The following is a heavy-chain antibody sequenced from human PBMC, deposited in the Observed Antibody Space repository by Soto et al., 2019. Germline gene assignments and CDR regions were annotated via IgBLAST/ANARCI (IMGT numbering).Heavy chain of an antibody. CDR2: MNPGSGKT. D-gene: IGHD6-13*01. CDR1: GYTFINFD. CDR3: ARMASAGTLNWFDP. J-gene: IGHJ5*02. V-gene: IGHV1-8*02. Sequence: ASVKVSCKASGYTFINFDISWVRQATGQGLEWMGWMNPGSGKTGYANKFQGRVTMTRDASTGTAHLELSSLTSEDTAVYYCARMASAGTLNWFDPWGQGTLVTVSS.